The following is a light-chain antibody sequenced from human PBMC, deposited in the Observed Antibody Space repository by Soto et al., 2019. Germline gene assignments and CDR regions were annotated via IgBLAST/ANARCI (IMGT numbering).Light chain of an antibody. V-gene: IGKV3-15*01. J-gene: IGKJ4*01. Sequence: EIVMTQSPATLSVSPGERATLSCRASQSLSSNLAWYQQKPGQAPRLLIYGASTRATDIPVRFSGSGSGTELTLTISSLQSEDSALYYCQHYNNWPVTFGGGTKVEIK. CDR1: QSLSSN. CDR3: QHYNNWPVT. CDR2: GAS.